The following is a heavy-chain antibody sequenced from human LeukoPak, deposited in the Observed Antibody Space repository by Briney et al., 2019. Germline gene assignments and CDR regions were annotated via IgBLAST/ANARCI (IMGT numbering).Heavy chain of an antibody. V-gene: IGHV1-69*06. CDR1: GGTFSSYA. D-gene: IGHD2-15*01. Sequence: GASVKVSCKASGGTFSSYAISWVRQAPGQGLEWMGGIIPIFGTANYAQKFQGRVTITADKSTSTAYMELSSLSSEDTAVYYCARGISDDIVVVVAAYFDYWGQGTLVTVSS. J-gene: IGHJ4*02. CDR3: ARGISDDIVVVVAAYFDY. CDR2: IIPIFGTA.